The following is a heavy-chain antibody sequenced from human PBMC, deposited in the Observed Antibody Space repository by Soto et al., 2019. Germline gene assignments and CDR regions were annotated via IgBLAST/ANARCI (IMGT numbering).Heavy chain of an antibody. V-gene: IGHV4-34*01. D-gene: IGHD1-7*01. CDR3: ARVNYFSGGD. Sequence: SETLSLTCAVYGWSFSGYYWSWIRQPPGKXRXWXXXIXHXGXPXXXXALKSRVTISVETSKNQFSLKLSSVTAADTAVYYWARVNYFSGGDWGQGTLVTVSS. CDR1: GWSFSGYY. J-gene: IGHJ4*02. CDR2: IXHXGXP.